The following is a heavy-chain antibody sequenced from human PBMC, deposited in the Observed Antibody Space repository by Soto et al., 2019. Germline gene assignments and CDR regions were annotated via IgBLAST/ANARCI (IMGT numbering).Heavy chain of an antibody. CDR1: GGSISSGDYY. J-gene: IGHJ6*02. Sequence: QVQLQESGPGLVKPSQTLSLTCSVSGGSISSGDYYWTWIRQPPGKGLEWIGYISYSGSTFYNPSLKRRVTISVDRSKNQFSLKLSSVTAADTAVYYCARGQAAASAMDVWGQGTTVTVSS. CDR3: ARGQAAASAMDV. D-gene: IGHD6-13*01. V-gene: IGHV4-30-4*01. CDR2: ISYSGST.